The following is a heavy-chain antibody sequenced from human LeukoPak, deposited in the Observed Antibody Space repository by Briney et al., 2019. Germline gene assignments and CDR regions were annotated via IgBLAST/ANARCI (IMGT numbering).Heavy chain of an antibody. CDR2: IIPIFGTA. CDR3: ARVGRPLAPDY. D-gene: IGHD1-1*01. CDR1: GGAFSSYA. V-gene: IGHV1-69*05. Sequence: SVKVSCKASGGAFSSYAISWVRQAPGQGLEWMGRIIPIFGTANYAQKFQGRVTITTDESTSTAYMELSSLRSEDTAVYYCARVGRPLAPDYWGQGTLVTVSS. J-gene: IGHJ4*02.